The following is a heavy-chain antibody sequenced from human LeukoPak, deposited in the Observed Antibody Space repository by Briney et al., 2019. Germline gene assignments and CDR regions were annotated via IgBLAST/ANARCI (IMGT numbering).Heavy chain of an antibody. V-gene: IGHV3-74*01. CDR1: GFTFSSYW. D-gene: IGHD6-19*01. J-gene: IGHJ4*02. CDR2: INSDGSST. Sequence: GGSLRLSCAASGFTFSSYWMHWVRQAPGKGLVWVSRINSDGSSTSYADSVKGRFTISRDNAMDTLYLQMDSLTPEDTAVYYCARDGRRPRIAVSGSDYWGQGTLVTVSS. CDR3: ARDGRRPRIAVSGSDY.